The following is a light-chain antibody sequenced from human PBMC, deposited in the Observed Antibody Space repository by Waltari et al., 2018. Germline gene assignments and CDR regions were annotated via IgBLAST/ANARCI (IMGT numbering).Light chain of an antibody. V-gene: IGLV3-19*01. J-gene: IGLJ3*02. CDR1: SLRRYY. Sequence: SSELTQDPPVSVALGQTVTLTCQGDSLRRYYASWYQQRPGQAPILILYGQDNRPSGIPDRFSGSTSGNTASLTITGAQAEDEADYYCLSRDTTSTRVFGGGTRLTV. CDR3: LSRDTTSTRV. CDR2: GQD.